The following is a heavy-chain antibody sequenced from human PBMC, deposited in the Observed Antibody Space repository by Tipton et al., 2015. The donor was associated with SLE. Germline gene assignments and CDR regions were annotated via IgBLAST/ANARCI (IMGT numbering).Heavy chain of an antibody. Sequence: TLSLTCTVSGGSISSGSYYWSWIRQPAGKGLEWIGRIYTSGSSSYNPSLRSRVTISVDTSKNQFSLKLSSVTAADTAVYYCARAPGILTGFFDYWGQGTLVTVSS. CDR3: ARAPGILTGFFDY. CDR2: IYTSGSS. V-gene: IGHV4-61*02. D-gene: IGHD3-9*01. J-gene: IGHJ4*02. CDR1: GGSISSGSYY.